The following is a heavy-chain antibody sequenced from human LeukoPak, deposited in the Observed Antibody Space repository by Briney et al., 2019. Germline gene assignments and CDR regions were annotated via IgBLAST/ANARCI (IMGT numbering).Heavy chain of an antibody. J-gene: IGHJ4*02. Sequence: GGSLRLSCAASGFTFSRYSMNWVRQAPGKGLEWVSFIYSDNTHYSDSVKGRFTISRDNSKNTLYLQMNSLRAEDTAVYYCARRAGAYSHPYDYWGQGTLVTVSS. CDR3: ARRAGAYSHPYDY. CDR1: GFTFSRYS. D-gene: IGHD4/OR15-4a*01. CDR2: IYSDNT. V-gene: IGHV3-53*01.